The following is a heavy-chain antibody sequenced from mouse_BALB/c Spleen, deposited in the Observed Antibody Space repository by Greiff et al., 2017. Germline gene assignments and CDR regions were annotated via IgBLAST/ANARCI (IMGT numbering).Heavy chain of an antibody. CDR3: AREDDGGYFDV. V-gene: IGHV5-15*02. D-gene: IGHD2-12*01. CDR1: GFTFSDYG. Sequence: EVQLQESGGGLVQPGGSRKLSCAASGFTFSDYGMAWVRQAPGKGPEWVAFISNLAYSIYYADTVTGRFTISRENAKNTLYLEMSSLRSEDTAMYYCAREDDGGYFDVWGAGTTVTVSA. CDR2: ISNLAYSI. J-gene: IGHJ1*01.